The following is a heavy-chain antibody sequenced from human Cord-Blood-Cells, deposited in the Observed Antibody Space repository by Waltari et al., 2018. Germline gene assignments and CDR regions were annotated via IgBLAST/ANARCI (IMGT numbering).Heavy chain of an antibody. Sequence: QVQLQESGPGLVKPSETLSLTCTVSGGSISSYYWTWIRQPAGTGLGWIGRIYTSGSTNYNPSLKSRVTMSVDTSKNQFSLKLSSVTAADTAVYYCARGTFLGDPYYFDYWGQGTLVTVSS. CDR1: GGSISSYY. CDR2: IYTSGST. V-gene: IGHV4-4*07. J-gene: IGHJ4*02. D-gene: IGHD3-16*01. CDR3: ARGTFLGDPYYFDY.